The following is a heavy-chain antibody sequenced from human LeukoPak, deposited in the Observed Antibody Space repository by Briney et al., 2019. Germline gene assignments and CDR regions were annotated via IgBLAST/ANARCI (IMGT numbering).Heavy chain of an antibody. V-gene: IGHV3-30*02. CDR2: ILYDGSQK. CDR3: AKDPIASDY. Sequence: AGGSLRLSCAASGFSFSDYGMHWVRQGAGKGLEWVAFILYDGSQKYYADSVKGRFTISRDNSKNTLYLQMNSLRAEDTAVYYCAKDPIASDYWGQGTLVTVSS. CDR1: GFSFSDYG. D-gene: IGHD6-13*01. J-gene: IGHJ4*02.